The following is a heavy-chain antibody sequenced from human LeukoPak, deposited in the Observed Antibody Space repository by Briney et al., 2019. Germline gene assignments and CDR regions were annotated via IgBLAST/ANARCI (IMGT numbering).Heavy chain of an antibody. D-gene: IGHD6-19*01. CDR3: AREGIAVAGTDY. J-gene: IGHJ4*02. CDR2: IIPILGIA. V-gene: IGHV1-69*04. Sequence: ASVKVSRKASGGTFSSYAISWLRQAPGQGLEWMGRIIPILGIANYAQKFQGRVTITADKSTSTAYMELSSLRFEDTAVYYCAREGIAVAGTDYWGQGTLVTVSS. CDR1: GGTFSSYA.